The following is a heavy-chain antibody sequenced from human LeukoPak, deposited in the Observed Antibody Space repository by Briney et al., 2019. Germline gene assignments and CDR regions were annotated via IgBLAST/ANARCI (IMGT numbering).Heavy chain of an antibody. CDR2: INHSGST. J-gene: IGHJ4*02. CDR1: GGSFSGYY. Sequence: SETLSLTCAVYGGSFSGYYWSWIRQPPGKGLEWIGEINHSGSTNYNPSLKSRVTISVDTSKNQFSLKLSSVTAADTAVYYCARVEEYGSGSYYYFDYWGQGTLVTVSS. CDR3: ARVEEYGSGSYYYFDY. V-gene: IGHV4-34*01. D-gene: IGHD3-10*01.